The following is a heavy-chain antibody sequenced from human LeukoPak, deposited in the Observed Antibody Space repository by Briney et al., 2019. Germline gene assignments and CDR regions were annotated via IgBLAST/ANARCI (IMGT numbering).Heavy chain of an antibody. CDR2: IYYSGST. J-gene: IGHJ4*02. CDR1: GGSISSYY. Sequence: SETLSLTCTVSGGSISSYYWSWIRQPPGKGLEWIGYIYYSGSTNYNPSLKRRVTISGATSKSQFSLKLNSVTAADTAVYYCAREVKVGNTDTGYYFDYWGQGILVTVSS. V-gene: IGHV4-59*01. CDR3: AREVKVGNTDTGYYFDY. D-gene: IGHD2/OR15-2a*01.